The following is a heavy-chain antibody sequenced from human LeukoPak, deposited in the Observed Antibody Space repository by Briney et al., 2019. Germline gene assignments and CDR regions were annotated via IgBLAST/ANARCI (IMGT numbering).Heavy chain of an antibody. CDR3: AADRIVGAAYWYFDL. CDR2: INPNSGGT. J-gene: IGHJ2*01. D-gene: IGHD1-26*01. V-gene: IGHV1-2*02. CDR1: GYTFTGYY. Sequence: ASVKVSCKASGYTFTGYYMHWVRQAPGQGLEWMGWINPNSGGTNYAQKFQGRVTMTRDTSISTAYMELSRLRSDDTAVYYCAADRIVGAAYWYFDLWGRGTLVSVSS.